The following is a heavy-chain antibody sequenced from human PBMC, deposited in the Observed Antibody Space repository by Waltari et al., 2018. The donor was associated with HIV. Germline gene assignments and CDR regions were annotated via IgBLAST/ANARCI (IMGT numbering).Heavy chain of an antibody. CDR2: INRDGSNT. CDR3: ARGQYYSMDV. V-gene: IGHV3-74*01. CDR1: GFTLRSYW. D-gene: IGHD3-10*01. Sequence: EVQLVESGGGLVQPGGSLRLSCAASGFTLRSYWMHWVRQAPGKGLVWVSGINRDGSNTRYADSVKGRFTISRDNAKNTLYLQINSLRVEDTAVYYCARGQYYSMDVWGQGTTVTVSS. J-gene: IGHJ6*02.